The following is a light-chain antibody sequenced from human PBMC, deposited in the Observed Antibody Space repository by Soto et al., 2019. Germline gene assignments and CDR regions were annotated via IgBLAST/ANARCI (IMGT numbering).Light chain of an antibody. Sequence: QSVLTQPPSVSAAPGQKVTISCSGSSSNIGNNYLSWYQQLPGTAPKLLIYDNDKRPSGIPDRFSGSKSGTSATLGITGLQTGDEADYYCGTWDTSLSVGVFGGGTKLTVL. CDR1: SSNIGNNY. CDR3: GTWDTSLSVGV. V-gene: IGLV1-51*01. CDR2: DND. J-gene: IGLJ3*02.